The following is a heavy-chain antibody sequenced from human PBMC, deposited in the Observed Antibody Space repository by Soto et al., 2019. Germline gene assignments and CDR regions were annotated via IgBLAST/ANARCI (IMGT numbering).Heavy chain of an antibody. CDR2: IYYSGST. J-gene: IGHJ4*02. Sequence: SETLSLTCTVSGGSISSGCYYWSWIRQHPGKGLEWIGYIYYSGSTYYNPSLKSRVTISVDTSKNQFSLKLSSVTAADTAVYYCARDQVVGATDYFDYWGQGTLVTVSS. V-gene: IGHV4-31*03. CDR1: GGSISSGCYY. D-gene: IGHD1-26*01. CDR3: ARDQVVGATDYFDY.